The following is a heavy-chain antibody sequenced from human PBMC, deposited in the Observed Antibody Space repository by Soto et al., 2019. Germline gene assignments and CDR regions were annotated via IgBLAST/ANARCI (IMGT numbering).Heavy chain of an antibody. D-gene: IGHD3-9*01. CDR2: INHSGST. V-gene: IGHV4-34*01. CDR3: ARGVVHWLAPRNYNCFDP. J-gene: IGHJ5*02. CDR1: GGSSSGYY. Sequence: PSETMSDRCGVDGGSSSGYYWGWIRQPPGKGLEWIGQINHSGSTNYNPSLTSRVTLSVDTSKNPFSLKLSSVTAADTAVYYCARGVVHWLAPRNYNCFDPWGQGTLVTVSS.